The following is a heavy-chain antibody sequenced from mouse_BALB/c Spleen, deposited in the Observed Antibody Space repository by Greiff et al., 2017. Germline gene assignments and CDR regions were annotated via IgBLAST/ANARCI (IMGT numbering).Heavy chain of an antibody. D-gene: IGHD1-1*01. Sequence: QVQLKQSGAELARPGASVKMSCKASGYTFTSYTMHWVKQRPGQGLEWIGYINPSSGYTNYNQKFKDKATLTADKSSSTAYMQLSSLTSEDSAVYYCARARDYYGSRAYFDYWGQGTTLTVSS. J-gene: IGHJ2*01. CDR1: GYTFTSYT. V-gene: IGHV1-4*01. CDR2: INPSSGYT. CDR3: ARARDYYGSRAYFDY.